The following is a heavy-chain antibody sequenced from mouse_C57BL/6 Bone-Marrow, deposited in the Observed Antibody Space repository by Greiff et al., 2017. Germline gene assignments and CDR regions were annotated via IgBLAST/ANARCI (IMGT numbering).Heavy chain of an antibody. Sequence: QVQLQQSGAELARPGASVKMSCKASGYTFTSYTMHWVQQRPGQGLEWIGYINPSSGYTKYNQKFKDQVTLTADKSSSTAYMQLSSLTSEDCAVYYCARKITTVVAPYAMDYWGQGTSVTVSS. CDR3: ARKITTVVAPYAMDY. V-gene: IGHV1-4*01. CDR2: INPSSGYT. D-gene: IGHD1-1*01. CDR1: GYTFTSYT. J-gene: IGHJ4*01.